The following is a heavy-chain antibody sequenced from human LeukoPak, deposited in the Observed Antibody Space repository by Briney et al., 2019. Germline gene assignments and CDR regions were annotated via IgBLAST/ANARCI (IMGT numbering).Heavy chain of an antibody. D-gene: IGHD4-17*01. CDR3: ARDKHGDYGYDY. J-gene: IGHJ4*02. Sequence: GGSLRLSCAASGFTFSSYAMGSGRQAPGKGLEWVSAISGSGGSTYYADSVKGRYTSSRDKAKNSLYLQMNSLRAEDTAVYYCARDKHGDYGYDYWGQGTLVTVSS. V-gene: IGHV3-23*01. CDR2: ISGSGGST. CDR1: GFTFSSYA.